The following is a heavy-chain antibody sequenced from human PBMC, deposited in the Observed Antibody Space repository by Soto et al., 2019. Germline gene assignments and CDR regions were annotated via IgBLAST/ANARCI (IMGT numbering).Heavy chain of an antibody. CDR1: GGTFSSYA. CDR3: ATPPAGSSCSGMDV. J-gene: IGHJ6*02. V-gene: IGHV1-69*12. CDR2: IIRIFGTA. D-gene: IGHD2-15*01. Sequence: QVQLVQSGAEVKKPGSSVKVSCKASGGTFSSYAISWVRQAPGQGLEWMGGIIRIFGTADYAQKFQGRVTSTADESKGTAYMERSSLRSEDTAVYYCATPPAGSSCSGMDVWGQGTTVTVSS.